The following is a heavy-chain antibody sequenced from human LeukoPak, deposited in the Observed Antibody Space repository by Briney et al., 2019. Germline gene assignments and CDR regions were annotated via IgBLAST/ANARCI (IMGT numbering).Heavy chain of an antibody. CDR2: ISGSGGST. CDR1: GFTVSSNY. V-gene: IGHV3-23*01. Sequence: GGSPRLSCAASGFTVSSNYMSWVRQAPGKGLEWVSAISGSGGSTSYADSVKGRFTISRDNSENTLYLQMNSLRADDTAVYYCATRDNSRAFDIWGQGTMVSVSS. D-gene: IGHD1-1*01. CDR3: ATRDNSRAFDI. J-gene: IGHJ3*02.